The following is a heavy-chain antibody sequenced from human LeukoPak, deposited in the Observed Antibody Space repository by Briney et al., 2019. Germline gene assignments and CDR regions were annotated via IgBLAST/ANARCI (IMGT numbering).Heavy chain of an antibody. J-gene: IGHJ4*02. CDR1: GFTFSNAW. D-gene: IGHD1-26*01. V-gene: IGHV3-15*01. CDR3: AKPLGGSYLFDR. Sequence: PGGSLRLSCAASGFTFSNAWMSWVRQAPGKGLEWVGRIKSKTDGGTTHYAASVKGRFTISRDTSKKILYLQMDSLRPEDTAVYYCAKPLGGSYLFDRWGQGTLVTVSS. CDR2: IKSKTDGGTT.